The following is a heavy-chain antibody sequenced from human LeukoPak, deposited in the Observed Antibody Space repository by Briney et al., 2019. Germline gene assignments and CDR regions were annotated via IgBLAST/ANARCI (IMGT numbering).Heavy chain of an antibody. CDR3: AGAYSSSWSGAFDI. D-gene: IGHD6-13*01. Sequence: ASVKVSCKASGYTFVAYYIHWVRQAPGQGLEWLGWINPHSGGTNYAQKFQGRVTMTRNTSISTAYMELSSLRSDDTAVYYCAGAYSSSWSGAFDIWGQGTMVTVSS. CDR1: GYTFVAYY. V-gene: IGHV1-2*02. J-gene: IGHJ3*02. CDR2: INPHSGGT.